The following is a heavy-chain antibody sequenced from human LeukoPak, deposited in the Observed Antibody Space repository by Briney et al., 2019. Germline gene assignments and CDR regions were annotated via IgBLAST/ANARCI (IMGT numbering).Heavy chain of an antibody. D-gene: IGHD3-10*01. J-gene: IGHJ4*02. Sequence: GGSLRLSCEASGFTLSTYAVHWVRQAPGKGLQWVAALWYDGSNQYYADSVKGRFTISRDNAKNTLYLQMNSLRAEDTAVYYCARDFTNYPDYWGQGTLVTVSS. CDR1: GFTLSTYA. CDR3: ARDFTNYPDY. V-gene: IGHV3-33*08. CDR2: LWYDGSNQ.